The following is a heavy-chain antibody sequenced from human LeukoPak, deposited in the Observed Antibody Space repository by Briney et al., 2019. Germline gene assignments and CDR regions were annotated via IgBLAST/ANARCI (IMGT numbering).Heavy chain of an antibody. V-gene: IGHV4-39*01. CDR2: TYYSGST. D-gene: IGHD3-22*01. CDR3: ARVNPYYYDSSGYYGYYYYYYMDV. CDR1: GGSISSSSYY. J-gene: IGHJ6*03. Sequence: KPSETLSLTCTVSGGSISSSSYYWGWIRQPPGKGLEWIGSTYYSGSTYYNPSLKSRVTISVDTSKNQFSLKLSSVTAADTAVYYCARVNPYYYDSSGYYGYYYYYYMDVWGKGTTVTISS.